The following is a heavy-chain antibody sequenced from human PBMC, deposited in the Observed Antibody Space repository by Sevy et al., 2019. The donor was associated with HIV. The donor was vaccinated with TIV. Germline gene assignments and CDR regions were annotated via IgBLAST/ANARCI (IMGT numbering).Heavy chain of an antibody. D-gene: IGHD3-22*01. CDR2: INHSGST. J-gene: IGHJ4*02. V-gene: IGHV4-34*01. CDR1: GGSFSGYY. Sequence: SETLSLTCAVYGGSFSGYYWSWIRQPPGKGLEWIGEINHSGSTIYNPSLKSRVTISVDTSKNQFSLKLSSVTAADTAVYYCARGSSSYYYSSGPGGPYYFDYWGQGTLVTVSS. CDR3: ARGSSSYYYSSGPGGPYYFDY.